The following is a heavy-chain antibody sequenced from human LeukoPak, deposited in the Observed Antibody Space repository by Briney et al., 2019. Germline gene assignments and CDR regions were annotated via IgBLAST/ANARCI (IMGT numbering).Heavy chain of an antibody. V-gene: IGHV3-48*03. Sequence: PGGSLRLSCLVSEFITYEMNWVRQAPGKGLEGVSYISSSGTTIYYADSVKGRFTISRDNAKNSVSVYLQMNSLRTEDTALYYCARVRSRGGWDVHYMDVWGKGTTVTISS. J-gene: IGHJ6*03. CDR3: ARVRSRGGWDVHYMDV. D-gene: IGHD6-19*01. CDR2: ISSSGTTI. CDR1: EFITYE.